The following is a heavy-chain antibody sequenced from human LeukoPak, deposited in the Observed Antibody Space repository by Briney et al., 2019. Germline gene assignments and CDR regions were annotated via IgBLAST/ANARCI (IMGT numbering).Heavy chain of an antibody. CDR2: ITTYNGNT. CDR1: GYTFTSYG. J-gene: IGHJ4*02. D-gene: IGHD5-18*01. V-gene: IGHV1-18*01. CDR3: ARGAGYSSLVDY. Sequence: ASVKVSCKASGYTFTSYGISWVRQAPGQGLEWMGWITTYNGNTNYPQKLQGRVTVTTDTSTNTAYLELRSLRSDDTAVYYCARGAGYSSLVDYWGQGTLVTVSS.